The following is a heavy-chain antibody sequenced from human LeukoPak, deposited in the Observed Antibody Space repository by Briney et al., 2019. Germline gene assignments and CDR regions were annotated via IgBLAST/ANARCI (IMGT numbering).Heavy chain of an antibody. V-gene: IGHV1-2*02. D-gene: IGHD2-2*01. CDR2: IKPNNGGT. CDR3: ARARGDIVVVPAAIWFGP. CDR1: GYTFTGYY. Sequence: ASVKVSCKASGYTFTGYYMHWVRQAPGQGLEWMGWIKPNNGGTNYAQKFQGRVTMTRDTSISTAYMELSRLRSDDTAVYYCARARGDIVVVPAAIWFGPWGQGTLVTVSS. J-gene: IGHJ5*02.